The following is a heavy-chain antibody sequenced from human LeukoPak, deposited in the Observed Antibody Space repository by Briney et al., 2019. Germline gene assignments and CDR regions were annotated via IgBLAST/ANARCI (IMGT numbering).Heavy chain of an antibody. CDR1: GYSISSGYY. CDR3: ARGGEPLGSIAAAGRFDP. CDR2: IYHSGST. J-gene: IGHJ5*02. Sequence: PSETLSLTCTVSGYSISSGYYCGWIRQPPGKGLEWIGSIYHSGSTYYNPSLKSRVTISVDTSKNQFSLKLSSVTAADTAVYYCARGGEPLGSIAAAGRFDPWGQGTLVTVSS. V-gene: IGHV4-38-2*02. D-gene: IGHD6-13*01.